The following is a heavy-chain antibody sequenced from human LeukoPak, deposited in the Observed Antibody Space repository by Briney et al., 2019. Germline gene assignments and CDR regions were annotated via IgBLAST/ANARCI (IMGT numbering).Heavy chain of an antibody. Sequence: GGSLRLSCAASGFTFSSYAMSWVRQAPGKGLEWVSAISGSGGSTYYADSVKGRFTISRDNSKNTLYLQMNSLRAEDTAVYYCAKDLRPGIPLFGWFDPWGQGTLVTVSS. V-gene: IGHV3-23*01. CDR3: AKDLRPGIPLFGWFDP. D-gene: IGHD3-3*01. J-gene: IGHJ5*02. CDR1: GFTFSSYA. CDR2: ISGSGGST.